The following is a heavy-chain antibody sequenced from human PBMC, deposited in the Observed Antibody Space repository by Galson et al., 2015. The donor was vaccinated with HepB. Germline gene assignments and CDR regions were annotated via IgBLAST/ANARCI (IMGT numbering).Heavy chain of an antibody. J-gene: IGHJ4*02. CDR1: GYTFTGYY. CDR3: ARIPGYCSGGSCSLFDY. Sequence: SVKVSCKASGYTFTGYYLHWVRQAPGQGLEWMGWINPNSGGTNYAQKFQGRVTMTRDTSINTAYMELSRLRSDDTAVYYCARIPGYCSGGSCSLFDYWGQRTLVTVSS. D-gene: IGHD2-15*01. CDR2: INPNSGGT. V-gene: IGHV1-2*02.